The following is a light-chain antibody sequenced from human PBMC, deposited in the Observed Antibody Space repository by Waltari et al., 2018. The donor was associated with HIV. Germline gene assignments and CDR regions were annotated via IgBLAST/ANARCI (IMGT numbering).Light chain of an antibody. CDR1: DSIGNN. CDR3: HQHNYSPRS. CDR2: GAS. V-gene: IGKV3-15*01. Sequence: VMTQSPATLSVSPGGSATISCRTSDSIGNNLNWYQQRPGQAPRVLIYGASTRAPGIPGRITGSGSGTEFTLTINNLQPEDTAVYYCHQHNYSPRSFGQGTRVDLK. J-gene: IGKJ1*01.